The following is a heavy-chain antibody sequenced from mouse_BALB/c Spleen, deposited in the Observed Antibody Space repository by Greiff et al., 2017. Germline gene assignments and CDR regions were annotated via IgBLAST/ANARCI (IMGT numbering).Heavy chain of an antibody. CDR3: ARRRADYFDY. Sequence: QVQLKESGPGILQPSQTLSLTCSFSGFSLSTSGMGVSWIRQPSGKGLEWLAHIYWDDDKRYNPSLKSRLTISKDTSRNQVFLKITSVDTADTATYYCARRRADYFDYWGQGTTLTVSS. CDR2: IYWDDDK. V-gene: IGHV8-12*01. J-gene: IGHJ2*01. D-gene: IGHD3-3*01. CDR1: GFSLSTSGMG.